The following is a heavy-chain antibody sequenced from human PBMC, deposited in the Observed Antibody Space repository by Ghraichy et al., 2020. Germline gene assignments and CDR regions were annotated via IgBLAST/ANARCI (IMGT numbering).Heavy chain of an antibody. V-gene: IGHV3-23*01. CDR1: GFTFSSYA. CDR3: AKVSPSTPGYSSGWSSSRRGYFDY. J-gene: IGHJ4*02. Sequence: GGSLRLSCAASGFTFSSYAMSWVRQAPGKGLEWVSAISGSGGSTYYADSVKGRFTISRDNSKNTLYLQMNSLRAEDTAVYYCAKVSPSTPGYSSGWSSSRRGYFDYWCQGTLVTVSS. D-gene: IGHD6-19*01. CDR2: ISGSGGST.